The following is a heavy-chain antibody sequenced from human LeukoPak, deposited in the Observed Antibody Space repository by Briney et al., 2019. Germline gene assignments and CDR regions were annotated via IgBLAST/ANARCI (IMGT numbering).Heavy chain of an antibody. CDR2: ISYDGSNK. J-gene: IGHJ4*02. CDR1: GFTFSSYA. V-gene: IGHV3-30*01. Sequence: GGSLRLSCAASGFTFSSYAMHWVREAPGKGLEWVAVISYDGSNKYYADSVKGRLTISRDNSKNTLYLQMNSLRAEDTAVYYCAVWIVVVPAAIHITGTPGYYFDYWGQGTLVTVSS. D-gene: IGHD2-2*01. CDR3: AVWIVVVPAAIHITGTPGYYFDY.